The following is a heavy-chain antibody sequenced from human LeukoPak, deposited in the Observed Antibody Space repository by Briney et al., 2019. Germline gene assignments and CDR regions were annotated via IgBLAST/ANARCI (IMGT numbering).Heavy chain of an antibody. Sequence: PGGTLRLSCAASGFTFSSYWMSWVRQAPGKGLEWVANIKQDGSEKSYVDSVKGRFTISRDNAKNSLYLQMNSLRAEDTAVYYCARETQWLDFAFDIWGQGTMVTVSS. CDR1: GFTFSSYW. CDR2: IKQDGSEK. V-gene: IGHV3-7*03. CDR3: ARETQWLDFAFDI. J-gene: IGHJ3*02. D-gene: IGHD6-19*01.